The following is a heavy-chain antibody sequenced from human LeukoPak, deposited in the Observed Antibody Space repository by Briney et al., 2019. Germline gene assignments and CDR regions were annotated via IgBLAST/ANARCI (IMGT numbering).Heavy chain of an antibody. V-gene: IGHV3-21*01. J-gene: IGHJ4*02. CDR1: GFTFSLYS. CDR3: AGHLTYYYDSSGYYI. D-gene: IGHD3-22*01. CDR2: ISSSDCFI. Sequence: GGSLRLSCAASGFTFSLYSMTWVRQAPGKGLEWVSSISSSDCFIYYADSVKGRFTISRDNAKHSLYLHMNSLRAEDTAVYYCAGHLTYYYDSSGYYIWGQGTLVTVSS.